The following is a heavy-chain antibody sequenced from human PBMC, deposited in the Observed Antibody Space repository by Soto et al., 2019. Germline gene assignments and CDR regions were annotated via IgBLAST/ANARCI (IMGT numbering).Heavy chain of an antibody. D-gene: IGHD1-26*01. CDR2: IIPIFGTA. J-gene: IGHJ4*02. CDR3: ARGTMGATKPFDY. V-gene: IGHV1-69*13. CDR1: GGTFSSYA. Sequence: SVKVSCKASGGTFSSYATSWVRQAPGQGLEWMGGIIPIFGTANYAQKFQGRVTITADESTSTAYMELSSLRSEDTAVYYCARGTMGATKPFDYWGQGTLVTVSS.